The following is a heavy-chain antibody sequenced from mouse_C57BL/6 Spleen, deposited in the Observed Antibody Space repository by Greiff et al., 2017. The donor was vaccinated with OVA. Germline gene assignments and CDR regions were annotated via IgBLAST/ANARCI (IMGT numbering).Heavy chain of an antibody. CDR1: GFSLTSYA. CDR3: SRCSYGSSHWYFDV. J-gene: IGHJ1*03. V-gene: IGHV2-9-1*01. CDR2: IWTGGGT. Sequence: QVQLKESGPGLVAPSQSLSITCTVSGFSLTSYAISWVRQPPGKGLEWLGVIWTGGGTNYNSALKSRLSISKDNSKSQVFLKMNSLQTDDADRYYCSRCSYGSSHWYFDVWGTGTTVTVSS. D-gene: IGHD1-1*01.